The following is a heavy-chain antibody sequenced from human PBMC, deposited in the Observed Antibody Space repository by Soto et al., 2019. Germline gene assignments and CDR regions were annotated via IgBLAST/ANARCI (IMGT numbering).Heavy chain of an antibody. CDR2: IYFRGST. D-gene: IGHD6-13*01. CDR3: ARGSVAAAGTDFDY. J-gene: IGHJ4*02. V-gene: IGHV4-39*01. CDR1: GGSISSTNYY. Sequence: SSETLSLTCTVSGGSISSTNYYWGWIRQPPGKGLEWIGNIYFRGSTYYSPSLKSRVTMSVDPSKNQFSLKLSSVTAADTAIYYCARGSVAAAGTDFDYWGQGTLVTVSS.